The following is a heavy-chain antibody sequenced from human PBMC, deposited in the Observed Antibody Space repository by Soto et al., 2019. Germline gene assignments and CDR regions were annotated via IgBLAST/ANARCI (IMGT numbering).Heavy chain of an antibody. V-gene: IGHV6-1*01. D-gene: IGHD1-7*01. CDR1: GDSVSSNSAA. CDR2: TYYRSRWYN. Sequence: PSQTLSLTCAISGDSVSSNSAAWNWIRLSPSRGLEWLARTYYRSRWYNDYAVSVRSRITDNPDTSKNQFSLQLTSVTPEDTAVYYRDGTTSDKWYYLDVWGKGTTVTVSS. CDR3: DGTTSDKWYYLDV. J-gene: IGHJ6*03.